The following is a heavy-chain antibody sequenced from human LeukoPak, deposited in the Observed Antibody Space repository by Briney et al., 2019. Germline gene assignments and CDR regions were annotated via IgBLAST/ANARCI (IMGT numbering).Heavy chain of an antibody. CDR3: ARGRRAAAVDY. V-gene: IGHV4-38-2*02. D-gene: IGHD6-13*01. J-gene: IGHJ4*02. CDR1: TYSISSGYY. CDR2: IYYSGST. Sequence: PSESLSLTCSVSTYSISSGYYWGWIRQPPGKGLEWIGYIYYSGSTNYNPSLKSRVTISVDTSKNQFSLKLSSVTAADTAVYYCARGRRAAAVDYWGQGTLVTVSS.